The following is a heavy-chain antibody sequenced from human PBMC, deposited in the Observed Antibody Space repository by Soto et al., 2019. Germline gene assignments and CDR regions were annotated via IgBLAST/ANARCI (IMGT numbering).Heavy chain of an antibody. J-gene: IGHJ1*01. CDR3: ARGEYSSTWVEYFQH. V-gene: IGHV1-46*01. D-gene: IGHD6-6*01. Sequence: QVPLAQSGAEVKKPGASVKASCKASGYTFTSYYTHWVRQAPGQGLEWMGIINPSGAGRSYAQKFQGRVTMTWDTSTSTAYMALSRLRSEDTAVYYCARGEYSSTWVEYFQHCGQGTLVTVSS. CDR1: GYTFTSYY. CDR2: INPSGAGR.